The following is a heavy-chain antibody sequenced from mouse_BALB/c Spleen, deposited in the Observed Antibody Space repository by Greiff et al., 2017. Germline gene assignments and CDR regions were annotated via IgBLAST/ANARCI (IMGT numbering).Heavy chain of an antibody. CDR1: GFTFSSYA. Sequence: EVMLVESGGGLVKPGGSLKLSCAASGFTFSSYAMPWVRQTPEKRLEWVATISSGGSYTYYPDSVKGRFTISRDNAKNTLYLQMSSLRSEDTAMYYCAGHDDFDYWGQGTTLTVSS. CDR3: AGHDDFDY. J-gene: IGHJ2*01. CDR2: ISSGGSYT. V-gene: IGHV5-9-3*01.